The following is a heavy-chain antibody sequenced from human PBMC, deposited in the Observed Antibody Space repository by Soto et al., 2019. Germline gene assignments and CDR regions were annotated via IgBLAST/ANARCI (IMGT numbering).Heavy chain of an antibody. CDR3: AAGTRDHLGSGWYRYYYYGMDV. D-gene: IGHD6-19*01. CDR1: GFTFTSSA. J-gene: IGHJ6*02. Sequence: GASVKVSCKASGFTFTSSAVQWVRQARGQRLEWIGWIVAGSGNTNYAQKFQERVTITRDMSTSTAYMELSSLRSEDTAVYYCAAGTRDHLGSGWYRYYYYGMDVWGQGTTVTVSS. V-gene: IGHV1-58*01. CDR2: IVAGSGNT.